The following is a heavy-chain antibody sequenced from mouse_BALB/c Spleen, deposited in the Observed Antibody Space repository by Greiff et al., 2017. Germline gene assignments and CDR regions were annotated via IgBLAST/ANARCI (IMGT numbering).Heavy chain of an antibody. CDR3: ARGYGSSYWYFDV. CDR1: GFTFSSYA. D-gene: IGHD1-1*01. V-gene: IGHV5-9-3*01. CDR2: ISSGGSYT. J-gene: IGHJ1*01. Sequence: EVKVVESGGGLVKPGGSLKLSCAASGFTFSSYAMSWVRQTPEKRLEWVATISSGGSYTYYPDSVKGRFTISRDNAKNTLYLQMSSLRSEDTAMYYCARGYGSSYWYFDVWGAGTTVTVSS.